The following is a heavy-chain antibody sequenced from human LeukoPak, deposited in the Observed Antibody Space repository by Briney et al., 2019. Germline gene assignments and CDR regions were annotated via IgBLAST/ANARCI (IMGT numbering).Heavy chain of an antibody. J-gene: IGHJ4*02. CDR1: GYTLTELS. Sequence: ASVKVSCKVSGYTLTELSMHWVRQAPGKGLEWMGGFEPEDGETIYAQKFQGRVTMTEDTSTDTAYMELSSLRSEDTAVYYCATFTIFGVVIRPFDYWGQGTLVTVSS. CDR2: FEPEDGET. CDR3: ATFTIFGVVIRPFDY. V-gene: IGHV1-24*01. D-gene: IGHD3-3*01.